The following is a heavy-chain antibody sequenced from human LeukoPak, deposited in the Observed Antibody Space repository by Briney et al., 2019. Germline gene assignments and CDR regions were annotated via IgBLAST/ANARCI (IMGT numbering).Heavy chain of an antibody. V-gene: IGHV4-39*01. CDR3: ARQRYALFDY. J-gene: IGHJ4*02. CDR2: IYYSGST. Sequence: TSETLSLTCTVSGGSFSSSSSYWGWIRQPPGKGLEWIGSIYYSGSTYYNPSLTSRVTISVDTSKNQFSLKLSSVTAADTAVYYCARQRYALFDYWGQGTLVTVSS. CDR1: GGSFSSSSSY. D-gene: IGHD3-16*02.